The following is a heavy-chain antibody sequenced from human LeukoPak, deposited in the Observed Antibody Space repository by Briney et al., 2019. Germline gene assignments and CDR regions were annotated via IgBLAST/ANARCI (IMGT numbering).Heavy chain of an antibody. CDR3: ARLQYGGNSFDY. J-gene: IGHJ4*02. V-gene: IGHV4-30-2*01. CDR1: GGSISSGGYY. D-gene: IGHD4-23*01. CDR2: IYHSGST. Sequence: SETLSLTCTVSGGSISSGGYYWSWIRQPPGKGLEWIGYIYHSGSTYYNPSLKSRVTISVDRSKNQFSLKLSSVTAADTAVYYCARLQYGGNSFDYWGQGTLVTVSS.